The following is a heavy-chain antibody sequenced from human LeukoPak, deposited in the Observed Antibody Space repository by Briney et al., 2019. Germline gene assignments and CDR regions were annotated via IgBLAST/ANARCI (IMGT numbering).Heavy chain of an antibody. D-gene: IGHD3-10*01. CDR1: GGSFSGYY. CDR3: ARGITMVRGVIPYYYYYMDV. V-gene: IGHV4-34*01. CDR2: INHSGST. J-gene: IGHJ6*03. Sequence: SETLSLTCAVYGGSFSGYYWSWIRQPPGRGLEWIGEINHSGSTNYNPSLKSRVTISVDTSKNQFSLKLSSVTAADTAVYYCARGITMVRGVIPYYYYYMDVWGEGTTVTVSS.